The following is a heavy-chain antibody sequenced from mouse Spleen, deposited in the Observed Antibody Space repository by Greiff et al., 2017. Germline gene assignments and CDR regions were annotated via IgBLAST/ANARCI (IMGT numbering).Heavy chain of an antibody. J-gene: IGHJ4*01. CDR2: IHPNSGST. V-gene: IGHV1-64*01. CDR1: GYTFTSYW. Sequence: QVQLQQSGAELVKPGASVKLSCKASGYTFTSYWMHWVKQRPGQGLEWIGMIHPNSGSTNYNEKFKSKATLTVDKSSSTAYMQLSSLTSEDSAVYYCARREISNFNAMDYWGQGTSVTVSS. CDR3: ARREISNFNAMDY. D-gene: IGHD2-5*01.